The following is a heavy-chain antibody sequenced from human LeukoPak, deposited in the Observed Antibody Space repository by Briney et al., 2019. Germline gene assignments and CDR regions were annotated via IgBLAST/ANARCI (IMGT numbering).Heavy chain of an antibody. V-gene: IGHV3-23*01. Sequence: PGGFLRLSCAASGFTFSSYAMSWVRQAPGKGLEWVSGISGSGGSTYYADSVKGRFTISRDNSKNTLNLQMNSLRAEDTALYYCAKHDRRSVAGSVGVDYWGQGTLVTVSS. CDR2: ISGSGGST. D-gene: IGHD6-19*01. J-gene: IGHJ4*02. CDR1: GFTFSSYA. CDR3: AKHDRRSVAGSVGVDY.